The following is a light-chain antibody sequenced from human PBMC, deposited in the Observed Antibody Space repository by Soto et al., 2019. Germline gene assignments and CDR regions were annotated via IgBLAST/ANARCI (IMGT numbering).Light chain of an antibody. V-gene: IGKV3-15*01. J-gene: IGKJ5*01. Sequence: EIVLTQSPGTLSLSPGERATVSCRASQSVSSSYLAWYQQKPGQAPRLLIYDVSIRATGVPARFSGTGSETDFTLTISGLQSEDSAIYFCQQYNNWPYSFGQGTRLEI. CDR2: DVS. CDR1: QSVSSSY. CDR3: QQYNNWPYS.